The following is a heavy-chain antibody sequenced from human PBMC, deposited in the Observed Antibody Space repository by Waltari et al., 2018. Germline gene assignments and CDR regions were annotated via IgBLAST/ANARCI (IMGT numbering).Heavy chain of an antibody. CDR2: IIPIFGTA. Sequence: QVQLVQSGAEVKKPGSSVKVSCKASGGTFSSYAISWVRQAPGQGLEWMGGIIPIFGTANYAQKFQGRGKITADEDTRTAYRELSSLRSEDTAVYYCAIRFLEWLLSYYYYYGMDVWGQGTTVTVSS. V-gene: IGHV1-69*01. D-gene: IGHD3-3*01. CDR3: AIRFLEWLLSYYYYYGMDV. J-gene: IGHJ6*02. CDR1: GGTFSSYA.